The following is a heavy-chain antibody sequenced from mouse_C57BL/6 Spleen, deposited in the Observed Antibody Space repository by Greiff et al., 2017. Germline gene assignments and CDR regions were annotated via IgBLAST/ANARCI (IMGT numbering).Heavy chain of an antibody. CDR3: AYSFD. J-gene: IGHJ3*01. CDR1: GFTFSDYG. CDR2: ISSGSSTI. Sequence: EVKLMESGGGLVKPGGSLKLSCAASGFTFSDYGMHWVRQAPEKGLEWVAYISSGSSTINYADTVKVRFTIARDNAKNTLFLQMTSLRSEATAMYYCAYSFDWGQGTLVTVSA. V-gene: IGHV5-17*01.